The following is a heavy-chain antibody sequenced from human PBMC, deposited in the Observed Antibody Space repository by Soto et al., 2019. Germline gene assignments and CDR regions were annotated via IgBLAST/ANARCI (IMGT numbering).Heavy chain of an antibody. D-gene: IGHD5-18*01. CDR2: ASGSGGST. Sequence: EVQLLESGGGSVQPGGSLRLSCAASGFTFSSYAMSWVRQAPGKGLEWVSGASGSGGSTYCVDSVKGRFTISRDNSKNTLYLQMNSLRAEDTAVYYCAKDFGYNYGYDAFDIWGQGTMVTVSS. V-gene: IGHV3-23*01. CDR1: GFTFSSYA. J-gene: IGHJ3*02. CDR3: AKDFGYNYGYDAFDI.